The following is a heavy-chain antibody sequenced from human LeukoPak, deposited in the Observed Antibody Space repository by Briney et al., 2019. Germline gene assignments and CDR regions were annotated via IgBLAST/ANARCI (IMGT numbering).Heavy chain of an antibody. J-gene: IGHJ4*02. V-gene: IGHV3-30*03. CDR1: GFTFSSYG. Sequence: QPGRSLRLSCAASGFTFSSYGMHWVRQAPGKGLEWVAVISYDGSNKYYADSVKGRFTVSRDNSKNTLYLQMNSLRAEDTAVFYCARESGAAKIGQMLNYWGQGTLVTVSS. CDR3: ARESGAAKIGQMLNY. D-gene: IGHD3-10*02. CDR2: ISYDGSNK.